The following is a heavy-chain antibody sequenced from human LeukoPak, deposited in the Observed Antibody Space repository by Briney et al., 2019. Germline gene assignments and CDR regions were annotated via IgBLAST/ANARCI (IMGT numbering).Heavy chain of an antibody. D-gene: IGHD3-22*01. CDR1: GFTVSSNY. V-gene: IGHV3-66*01. CDR2: IYSGGST. Sequence: GGSLRLSCAASGFTVSSNYMSWVRQAPGKGLEWVSVIYSGGSTYYADSVKGRFTISRDNSKNTLYLQMNSLRAEDTAVYYCARGGRYYDSSGYSSDYFDYWGQGTLVTVSS. J-gene: IGHJ4*02. CDR3: ARGGRYYDSSGYSSDYFDY.